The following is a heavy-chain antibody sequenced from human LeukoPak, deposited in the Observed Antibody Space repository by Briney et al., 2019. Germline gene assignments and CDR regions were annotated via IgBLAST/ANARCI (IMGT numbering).Heavy chain of an antibody. CDR2: ISYDGSNK. D-gene: IGHD3-22*01. V-gene: IGHV3-30-3*01. Sequence: GGSLGLSCAASGFTFSSYAMHWVRQAPGKGLEWVAVISYDGSNKYYADSVKGRFTISRDNSKNTLFLQMNSLRAEDTAVYYCAKDYYDSSGYLFDYWGQGTLVTVSS. CDR1: GFTFSSYA. J-gene: IGHJ4*02. CDR3: AKDYYDSSGYLFDY.